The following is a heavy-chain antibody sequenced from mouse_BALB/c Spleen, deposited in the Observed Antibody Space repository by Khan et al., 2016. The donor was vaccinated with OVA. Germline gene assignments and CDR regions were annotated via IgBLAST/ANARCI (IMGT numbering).Heavy chain of an antibody. Sequence: EVQLQESGPGLVKPSQSLSLTCSVTGYSITSGYYWNWIRQFPGNKLEWMGYISYDGSNNYNPSLKNRISITRDTSKNQFFLMLNSVTTEDTATYYGARDYYGNYYFDYWGQGTTLTVSS. CDR2: ISYDGSN. D-gene: IGHD2-1*01. CDR1: GYSITSGYY. CDR3: ARDYYGNYYFDY. V-gene: IGHV3-6*02. J-gene: IGHJ2*01.